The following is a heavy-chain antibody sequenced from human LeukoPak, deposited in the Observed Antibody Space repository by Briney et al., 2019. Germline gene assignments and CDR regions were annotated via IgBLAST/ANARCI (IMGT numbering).Heavy chain of an antibody. V-gene: IGHV4-59*01. J-gene: IGHJ4*02. Sequence: SETLSLTCTVSGGSISSYYWSWIRQPPGKGLEWIGYIYYSGSTNYNPSLKSRVTISVDTSKNQFSLKLSSVTAADTAVYYCAKAYYGSGPFDYWGQGTLVTVSS. CDR2: IYYSGST. CDR1: GGSISSYY. D-gene: IGHD3-10*01. CDR3: AKAYYGSGPFDY.